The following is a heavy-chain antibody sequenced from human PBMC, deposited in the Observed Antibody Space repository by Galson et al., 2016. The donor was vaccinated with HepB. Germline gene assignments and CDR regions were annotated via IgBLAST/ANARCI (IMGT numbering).Heavy chain of an antibody. V-gene: IGHV1-69*13. J-gene: IGHJ5*02. CDR1: GGTFRSYA. CDR2: LNPIFGTP. D-gene: IGHD2-15*01. Sequence: SVKVSCKASGGTFRSYAISWVRQAPGQGLEWMGGLNPIFGTPNYAQKFQGRVTLTADESTSTAYMELRSLSSDDTAVYYCGRGPHCNGASCYSQYFDPWGQGSLVTVSS. CDR3: GRGPHCNGASCYSQYFDP.